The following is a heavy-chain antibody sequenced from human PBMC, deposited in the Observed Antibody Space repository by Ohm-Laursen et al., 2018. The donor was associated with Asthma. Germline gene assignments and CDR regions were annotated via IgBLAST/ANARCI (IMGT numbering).Heavy chain of an antibody. D-gene: IGHD7-27*01. J-gene: IGHJ4*02. CDR1: GFTFSSYA. Sequence: GSLRLSCTASGFTFSSYAMSWVRQAPGKGLEWVSAISGSGGSTYYADSVKGRFTISRDNSKNTLYLQMNSLKTEDTAVYYCTTDRAPGDYFDYWGQGTLVTVSS. CDR3: TTDRAPGDYFDY. CDR2: ISGSGGST. V-gene: IGHV3-23*01.